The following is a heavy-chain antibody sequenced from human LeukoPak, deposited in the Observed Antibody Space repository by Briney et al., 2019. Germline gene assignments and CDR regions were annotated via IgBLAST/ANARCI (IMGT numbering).Heavy chain of an antibody. CDR3: AKNSDATYYYDISGHYFDY. CDR2: ISGSGGTT. Sequence: GGSLRLSCAASGFTFSSYAMSWVRQAPGKGLEWVSAISGSGGTTYYADSVKGRFTISRDNSKNTLYLQMNSLRAEDTAVYYCAKNSDATYYYDISGHYFDYWGQGTLVTVSS. D-gene: IGHD3-22*01. J-gene: IGHJ4*02. V-gene: IGHV3-23*01. CDR1: GFTFSSYA.